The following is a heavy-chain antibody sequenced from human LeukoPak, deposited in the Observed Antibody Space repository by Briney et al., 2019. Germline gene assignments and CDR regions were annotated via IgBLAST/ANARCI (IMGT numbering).Heavy chain of an antibody. V-gene: IGHV3-33*01. CDR2: IWYDGSNK. CDR3: ASCSSTNCY. CDR1: GITFSSNG. D-gene: IGHD2-2*01. J-gene: IGHJ4*02. Sequence: GGSLRLSCAASGITFSSNGMHWVRQAPGKGLEWVAVIWYDGSNKYYANSVKGRFTISRDNSKNTLYLQMNSLRAEDTAVYYCASCSSTNCYWGQGTLVTVSS.